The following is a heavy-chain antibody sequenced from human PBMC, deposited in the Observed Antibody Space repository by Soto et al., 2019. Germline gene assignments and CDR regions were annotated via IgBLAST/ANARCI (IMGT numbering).Heavy chain of an antibody. J-gene: IGHJ4*02. CDR3: ARGPGNIDGWRTFDF. Sequence: SETLSLTCTVSDDSFRGADYYWSWIRQPLGKGPEWIGYTYYNGDTKYNPALKSRVTMSVDTSKNQFSLRLSSATAADTAVYFCARGPGNIDGWRTFDFWGRGILVTVSS. CDR2: TYYNGDT. D-gene: IGHD6-19*01. CDR1: DDSFRGADYY. V-gene: IGHV4-61*08.